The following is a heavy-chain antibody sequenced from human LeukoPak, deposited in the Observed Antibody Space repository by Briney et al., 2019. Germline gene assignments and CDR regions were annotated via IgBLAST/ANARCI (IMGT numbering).Heavy chain of an antibody. CDR1: GYSFTSYW. V-gene: IGHV5-51*01. CDR2: IYPGDSDT. CDR3: ARHVAGSEGLVDY. J-gene: IGHJ4*02. D-gene: IGHD6-19*01. Sequence: NAGESLKISCKGSGYSFTSYWIGWVRQMPGKGLEWMGIIYPGDSDTRYSPSFRGQVTISADKSISTAYLQWSSLKASDTAMYYCARHVAGSEGLVDYWGQGTLVTVSS.